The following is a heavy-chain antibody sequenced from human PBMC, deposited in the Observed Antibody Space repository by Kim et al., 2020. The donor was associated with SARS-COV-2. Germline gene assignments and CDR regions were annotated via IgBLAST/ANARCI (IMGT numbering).Heavy chain of an antibody. Sequence: GGSLRLSCAASGFTFSSYGMHWVRQAPGKGLEWVAVIWYDGSNKYYADSVKGRFTISRDNSKNTLYLQMNSLRAEDTAVYYCARDRVPEPPMVRGVIPDYWGQGTLVTVSS. V-gene: IGHV3-33*01. D-gene: IGHD3-10*01. CDR3: ARDRVPEPPMVRGVIPDY. CDR2: IWYDGSNK. CDR1: GFTFSSYG. J-gene: IGHJ4*02.